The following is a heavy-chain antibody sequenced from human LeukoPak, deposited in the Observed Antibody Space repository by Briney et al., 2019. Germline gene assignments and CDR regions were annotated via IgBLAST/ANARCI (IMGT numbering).Heavy chain of an antibody. V-gene: IGHV3-30-3*01. D-gene: IGHD4-17*01. J-gene: IGHJ6*02. CDR2: ISYDGSNK. Sequence: GGSLRLSCAASGFTFSSYAMHWVRQAPGKGLEWVAVISYDGSNKYYADSVKGRFTISRGNSKNTLYLQMNSLRAEDTAVYYCARDLVENDYGDAGGYGMDVWGQGTTVTVSS. CDR3: ARDLVENDYGDAGGYGMDV. CDR1: GFTFSSYA.